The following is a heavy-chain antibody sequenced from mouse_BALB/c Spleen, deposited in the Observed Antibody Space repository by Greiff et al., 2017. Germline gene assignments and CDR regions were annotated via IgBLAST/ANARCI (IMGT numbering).Heavy chain of an antibody. D-gene: IGHD4-1*01. J-gene: IGHJ3*01. Sequence: EVKVVESGGGLVKPGGSLKLSCAASGFAFSSYDMSWVRQTPEKRLEWVAYISSGGGSTYYPDTVKGRFTISRDNAKNTLYLQMSSLKSEDTAMYYCARPPNWGFFAYWGQGTLVTVSA. V-gene: IGHV5-12-1*01. CDR2: ISSGGGST. CDR3: ARPPNWGFFAY. CDR1: GFAFSSYD.